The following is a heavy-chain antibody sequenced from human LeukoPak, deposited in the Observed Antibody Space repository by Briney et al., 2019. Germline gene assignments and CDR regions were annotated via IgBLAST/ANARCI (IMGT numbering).Heavy chain of an antibody. CDR1: GGTFSSYA. V-gene: IGHV1-69*13. J-gene: IGHJ4*02. Sequence: ASVKVSCKASGGTFSSYAISWVRQAPGQGLEWMGGIIPIFGTANYAQKFQGRVTITADESTSTAYMELSSLRSEDTAVYCCAREGASYYDSSGSLDYWGQGTLVTVSS. CDR3: AREGASYYDSSGSLDY. D-gene: IGHD3-22*01. CDR2: IIPIFGTA.